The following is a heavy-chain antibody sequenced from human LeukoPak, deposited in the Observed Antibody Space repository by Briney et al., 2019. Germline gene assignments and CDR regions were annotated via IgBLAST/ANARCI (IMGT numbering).Heavy chain of an antibody. CDR3: ARYPRSRYYFDY. Sequence: ASVKVSCKASGYTFTSYDINWVRQATGQGLEWMGWMNPNSGNTGYAQKFQGRVTITRNTSISTAYMELSSPRSEDTAVYYCARYPRSRYYFDYWAQGTLVTVSS. CDR1: GYTFTSYD. J-gene: IGHJ4*02. V-gene: IGHV1-8*03. CDR2: MNPNSGNT.